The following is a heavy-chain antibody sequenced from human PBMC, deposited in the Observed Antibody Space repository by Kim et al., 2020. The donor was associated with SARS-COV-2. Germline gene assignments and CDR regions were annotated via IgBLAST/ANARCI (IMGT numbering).Heavy chain of an antibody. CDR3: ARDVGKWLQSSY. CDR2: T. V-gene: IGHV1-3*01. Sequence: TKYSQKIQARVTITKDKSADTAYMELTSLTPEDTAVYYCARDVGKWLQSSYWGQGTLVSVSS. J-gene: IGHJ4*02. D-gene: IGHD5-18*01.